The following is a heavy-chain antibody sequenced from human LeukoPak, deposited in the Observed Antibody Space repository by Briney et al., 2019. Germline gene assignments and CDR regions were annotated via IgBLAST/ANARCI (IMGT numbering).Heavy chain of an antibody. Sequence: ASETLSLTCAVSGGSISSYYWSWIRQPPGKGLEWIGYIYYSGSTNYNPSLKSRVTISVDTSKNQLSLKLSSVTAADTAVYYCARGDGTFDYWGQGTLVTVSS. CDR2: IYYSGST. V-gene: IGHV4-59*08. J-gene: IGHJ4*02. CDR1: GGSISSYY. CDR3: ARGDGTFDY. D-gene: IGHD3-10*01.